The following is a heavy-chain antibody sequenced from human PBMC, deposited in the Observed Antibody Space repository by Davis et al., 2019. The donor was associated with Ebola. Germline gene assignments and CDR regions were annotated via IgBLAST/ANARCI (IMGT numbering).Heavy chain of an antibody. V-gene: IGHV3-9*01. Sequence: PGGSLRLSCAASGFTFDDYTMHWVRQAPGKGLEWVSGISWNSVNTGYADSVKGRFTISRDNAKNSLYLQMSSLRAEDTALYYCAKDSSHRTLWYYGMDVWGQGTTVTVSS. CDR2: ISWNSVNT. J-gene: IGHJ6*02. CDR3: AKDSSHRTLWYYGMDV. CDR1: GFTFDDYT. D-gene: IGHD2-15*01.